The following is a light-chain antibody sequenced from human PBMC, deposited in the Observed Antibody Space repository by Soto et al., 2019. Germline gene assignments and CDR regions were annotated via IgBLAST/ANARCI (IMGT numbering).Light chain of an antibody. Sequence: QSVLTQPPSMSGAPGQRVTISCTGTSANIGAGYVVHWYQQLPGMAPKLLIYGNNKRPSGVPDRFSGSKSGTSASLAITGLQAEDEADYYCQSYDSTLSGLYVLGTGTKLTVL. CDR2: GNN. CDR3: QSYDSTLSGLYV. CDR1: SANIGAGYV. J-gene: IGLJ1*01. V-gene: IGLV1-40*01.